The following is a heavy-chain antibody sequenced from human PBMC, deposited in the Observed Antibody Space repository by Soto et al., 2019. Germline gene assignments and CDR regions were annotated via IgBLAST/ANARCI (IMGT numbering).Heavy chain of an antibody. D-gene: IGHD1-26*01. Sequence: GASVKVSCKASGYTFTSYGISWVRQAPGQGLEWMGWISAYNGNTNYAQKLQGRVTMTTDTSTSTAYMELRSLRSDDTAVYYCARDRLSEVGAPHGFDYGGQGTLVKVSS. CDR3: ARDRLSEVGAPHGFDY. CDR2: ISAYNGNT. CDR1: GYTFTSYG. V-gene: IGHV1-18*01. J-gene: IGHJ4*02.